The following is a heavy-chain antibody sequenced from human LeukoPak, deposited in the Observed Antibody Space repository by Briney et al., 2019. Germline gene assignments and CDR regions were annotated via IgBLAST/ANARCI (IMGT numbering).Heavy chain of an antibody. D-gene: IGHD3-16*01. Sequence: SVKVSCKASGDSFNNYGCSWVRQAPGQGLEWMGGIIPMFGAPNYAQRFKGRVTITAGAFTSTVYMELSSLTSDDTAVYYCARDAGGTYRSYYALHVWGQGTTVTVS. V-gene: IGHV1-69*13. CDR3: ARDAGGTYRSYYALHV. J-gene: IGHJ6*02. CDR2: IIPMFGAP. CDR1: GDSFNNYG.